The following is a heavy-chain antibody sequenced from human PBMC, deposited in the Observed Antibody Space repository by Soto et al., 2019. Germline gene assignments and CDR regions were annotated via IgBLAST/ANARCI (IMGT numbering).Heavy chain of an antibody. Sequence: QVQLQESGSGLVKPSQTLSLTCTVSGDSIRSLNISWDWSRQAPGRALAWIGYVYPSGATYYNPSFRGRLTLSVDRSKNQFSLKLTSVTAADTAVYYCARGNGSRLLDSWGQGTLVTVSS. CDR2: VYPSGAT. CDR1: GDSIRSLNIS. CDR3: ARGNGSRLLDS. J-gene: IGHJ4*02. D-gene: IGHD6-13*01. V-gene: IGHV4-30-2*01.